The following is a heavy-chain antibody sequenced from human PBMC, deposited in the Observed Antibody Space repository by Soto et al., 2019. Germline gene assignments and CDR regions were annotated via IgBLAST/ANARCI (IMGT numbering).Heavy chain of an antibody. D-gene: IGHD1-7*01. CDR1: GYTFTSYG. Sequence: GASVKVSCKASGYTFTSYGISWVRQAPGQGLEWMGWISTYNGNTNYAQKPQGRVTMTTDTSTSTAYMELRSLRSDDTAVYYCAIDNPSETIDYWGQGTLVTVS. CDR2: ISTYNGNT. CDR3: AIDNPSETIDY. J-gene: IGHJ4*02. V-gene: IGHV1-18*01.